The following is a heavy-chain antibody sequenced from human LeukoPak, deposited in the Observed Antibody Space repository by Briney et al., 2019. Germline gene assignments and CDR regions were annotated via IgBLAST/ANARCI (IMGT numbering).Heavy chain of an antibody. CDR3: ARHLWIFGVGDWFDP. J-gene: IGHJ5*02. D-gene: IGHD3-3*01. V-gene: IGHV4-38-2*01. Sequence: SETLSLTCAVSGYSISSGYDWGWIRQPPGKGLEWIGSIYHSGSTYYNPSLKSRVTISVDTSKNQFSLKLSSVTAADTAVYYCARHLWIFGVGDWFDPWGQGTLVTVSS. CDR2: IYHSGST. CDR1: GYSISSGYD.